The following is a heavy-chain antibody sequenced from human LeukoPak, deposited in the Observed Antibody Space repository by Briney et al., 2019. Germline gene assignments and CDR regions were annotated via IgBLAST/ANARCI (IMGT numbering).Heavy chain of an antibody. CDR1: GYTFKNHG. CDR2: ISAYNGHT. V-gene: IGHV1-18*01. CDR3: ARDPTNTSGRYVYFDY. D-gene: IGHD6-19*01. J-gene: IGHJ4*02. Sequence: GASVKVSCKASGYTFKNHGTSWVRQAPGQGLELMGWISAYNGHTNYAQKFQGRVTLTTDTPTSTAYMELRSLRSDDTAVYYCARDPTNTSGRYVYFDYWGQGTLVTVSS.